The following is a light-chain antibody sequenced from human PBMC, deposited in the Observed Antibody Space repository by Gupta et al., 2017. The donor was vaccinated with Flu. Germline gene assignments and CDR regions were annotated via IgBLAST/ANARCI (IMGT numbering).Light chain of an antibody. CDR2: DDS. CDR1: NIGSKS. Sequence: SYVLTQPPSVSVAPGQTARITCGGNNIGSKSVHWYQQKPGQAPVLVVYDDSDRPSGIPERFSGSNAGNTATLTXSXGEAGDXADYYCQAWASSSDLVFGGGTKLTVL. CDR3: QAWASSSDLV. V-gene: IGLV3-21*02. J-gene: IGLJ2*01.